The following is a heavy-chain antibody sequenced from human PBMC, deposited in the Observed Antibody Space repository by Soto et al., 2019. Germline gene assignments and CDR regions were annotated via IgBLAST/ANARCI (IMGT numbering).Heavy chain of an antibody. CDR2: ISAYNGNT. Sequence: QVQLVQSGAEVKKPGASVKVSCKASGYTFTSYGISWVRQAPGQGLEWMGWISAYNGNTNYAQKLQGRVTMTTDTSTSTAYMELRSLRSDDRAVYYCAREWGYCTNGVCYSPWFDPWGQGTLVTVSS. D-gene: IGHD2-8*01. J-gene: IGHJ5*02. V-gene: IGHV1-18*01. CDR1: GYTFTSYG. CDR3: AREWGYCTNGVCYSPWFDP.